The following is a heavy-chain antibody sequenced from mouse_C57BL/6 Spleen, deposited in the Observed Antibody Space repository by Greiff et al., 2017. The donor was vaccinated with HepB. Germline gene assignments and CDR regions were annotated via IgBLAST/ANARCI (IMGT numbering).Heavy chain of an antibody. J-gene: IGHJ2*01. D-gene: IGHD2-4*01. CDR3: ARNGAYYDYDGFDY. CDR2: IYPGSGST. CDR1: GYTFTSYW. V-gene: IGHV1-55*01. Sequence: VQLQQPGAELVKPGASVKMSCKASGYTFTSYWITWVKQRPGLGLEWIGDIYPGSGSTNYNEKFKSKTTLTVDTSSSTAYMQLSSLTSEDSAVYYCARNGAYYDYDGFDYWGQGTTLTVSS.